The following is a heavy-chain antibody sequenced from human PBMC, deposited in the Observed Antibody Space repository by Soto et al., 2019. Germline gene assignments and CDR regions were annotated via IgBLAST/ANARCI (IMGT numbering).Heavy chain of an antibody. V-gene: IGHV3-7*02. J-gene: IGHJ4*02. Sequence: GGSLRLSCAASGFTFSSYSMNWVRQAPGKGLEWVANIKRGGSDKSYVDSVKGRFSVSRDNTKNSLYLQMNNLRAEDTAVYYCATRPPDETYYGVFDYWGRGALVTVSS. CDR3: ATRPPDETYYGVFDY. CDR1: GFTFSSYS. CDR2: IKRGGSDK. D-gene: IGHD3-10*01.